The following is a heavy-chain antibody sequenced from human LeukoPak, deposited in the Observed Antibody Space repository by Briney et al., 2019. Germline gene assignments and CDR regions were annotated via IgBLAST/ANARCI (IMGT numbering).Heavy chain of an antibody. CDR3: ARESRFGELLNEFDY. CDR1: GYTFTSYG. D-gene: IGHD3-10*01. V-gene: IGHV1-69*13. J-gene: IGHJ4*02. CDR2: IIPIFGTA. Sequence: ASVKVSCKASGYTFTSYGISWVRQAPGQGLEWMGGIIPIFGTANYAQKFQGRVTITADESTSTAYMELSSLRSEDTAVYYCARESRFGELLNEFDYWGQGTLVTVSS.